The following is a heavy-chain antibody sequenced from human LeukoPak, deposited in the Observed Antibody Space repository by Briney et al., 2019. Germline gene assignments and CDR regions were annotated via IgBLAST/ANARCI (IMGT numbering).Heavy chain of an antibody. V-gene: IGHV3-33*01. CDR2: IHYDGGNT. CDR3: ARARKTKGGIDV. D-gene: IGHD1-1*01. J-gene: IGHJ6*02. CDR1: GFIFSSWD. Sequence: GRSLRLSCAASGFIFSSWDMHWVRQAPGKGLEWVADIHYDGGNTHYADSVKGRFTISRDNPKNTLDLQINSLRAEDTAVYYCARARKTKGGIDVWGQGTTVTVSS.